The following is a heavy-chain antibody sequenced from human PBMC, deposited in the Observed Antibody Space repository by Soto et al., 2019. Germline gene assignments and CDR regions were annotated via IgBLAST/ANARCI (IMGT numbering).Heavy chain of an antibody. D-gene: IGHD2-21*02. Sequence: PPGKGLEWIGTIYYSGITYYNPSLKSRVTISVDTSKNQFSLKLSSVTAADTAVYYFASHARDGDLVDYFQHWGQGPLVTVHS. V-gene: IGHV4-39*01. CDR2: IYYSGIT. CDR3: ASHARDGDLVDYFQH. J-gene: IGHJ1*01.